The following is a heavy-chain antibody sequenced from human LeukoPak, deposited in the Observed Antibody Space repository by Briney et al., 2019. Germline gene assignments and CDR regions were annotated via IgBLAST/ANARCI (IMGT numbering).Heavy chain of an antibody. CDR2: IIPIFGTA. Sequence: ASVKVSCKASGYTFTGYYMHWVRQAPGQGLEWMGGIIPIFGTANYAQKFQGRVTITADESTSTAYMELSSLRSEDTAVYYCARDQASTTGTTFDYWGQGTLVTVSS. J-gene: IGHJ4*02. V-gene: IGHV1-69*13. CDR1: GYTFTGYY. CDR3: ARDQASTTGTTFDY. D-gene: IGHD1-1*01.